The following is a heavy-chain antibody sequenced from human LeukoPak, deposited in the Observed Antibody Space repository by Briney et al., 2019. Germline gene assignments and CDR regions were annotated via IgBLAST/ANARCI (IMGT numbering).Heavy chain of an antibody. Sequence: GGSLRLSCAASGFTFSSYGMHWARQAPGKGLEWVAVIWYDGSNKYYADSVKGRFTISRDNSKNTLYLQMNSLRAEDTAIYNCARDVWFGELLQTGGFLDYWGQGTLVTVSS. CDR3: ARDVWFGELLQTGGFLDY. V-gene: IGHV3-33*08. J-gene: IGHJ4*02. CDR1: GFTFSSYG. D-gene: IGHD3-10*01. CDR2: IWYDGSNK.